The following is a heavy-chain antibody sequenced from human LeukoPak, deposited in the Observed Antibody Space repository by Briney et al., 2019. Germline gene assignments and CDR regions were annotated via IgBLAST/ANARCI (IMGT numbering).Heavy chain of an antibody. V-gene: IGHV1-18*01. Sequence: ASVKVCCKASGYTFTSYGISWVRQAPGQGLEWMGWISAYNGNTNYAQKLQGRVTMTTDTSTSTAYMELRSLRSDDTAVYYCARDRRSYSSSWYNYWGQGTLVTVSS. CDR3: ARDRRSYSSSWYNY. J-gene: IGHJ4*02. CDR1: GYTFTSYG. D-gene: IGHD6-13*01. CDR2: ISAYNGNT.